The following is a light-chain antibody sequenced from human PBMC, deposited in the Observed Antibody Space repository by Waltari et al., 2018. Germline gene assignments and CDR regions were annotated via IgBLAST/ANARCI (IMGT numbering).Light chain of an antibody. CDR3: LQYSSYWT. Sequence: DIQMTQSPSTLSASVGDRVTITCRASQSISSRLAWYQHKPGEDPKLLIYRASNLQAGVPSRFSGSGSGTEVTLTISSLQPDDSASYFCLQYSSYWTFGLGTKVEIK. V-gene: IGKV1-5*03. J-gene: IGKJ1*01. CDR1: QSISSR. CDR2: RAS.